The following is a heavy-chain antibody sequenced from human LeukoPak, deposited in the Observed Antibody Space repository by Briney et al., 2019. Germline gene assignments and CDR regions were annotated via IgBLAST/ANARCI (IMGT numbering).Heavy chain of an antibody. Sequence: GGSLRLSCAASGFTFSSYGMHWVRQAPGKGLEWVAFIRYDGSNKYYAYSVKGRFTISRDNSKNTLYLQMNSLRAEDTAVYYCATYGSGSYSDAFDIWGQGTMVTVSS. J-gene: IGHJ3*02. V-gene: IGHV3-30*02. D-gene: IGHD3-10*01. CDR1: GFTFSSYG. CDR3: ATYGSGSYSDAFDI. CDR2: IRYDGSNK.